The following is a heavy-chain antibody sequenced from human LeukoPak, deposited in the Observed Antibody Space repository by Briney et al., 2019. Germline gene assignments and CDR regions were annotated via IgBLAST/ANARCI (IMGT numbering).Heavy chain of an antibody. J-gene: IGHJ3*02. CDR1: GYSISSGYY. V-gene: IGHV4-38-2*02. CDR3: AKSNGYGLVDI. CDR2: IYHSGKS. Sequence: PSETLPLTCSVSGYSISSGYYWDWIRQPPGKGLEWIASIYHSGKSYYNPSIRSRVTISVDTSRNQFSLKLTSVTAADTAVYYCAKSNGYGLVDIWGQGTMVTVSS. D-gene: IGHD3-10*01.